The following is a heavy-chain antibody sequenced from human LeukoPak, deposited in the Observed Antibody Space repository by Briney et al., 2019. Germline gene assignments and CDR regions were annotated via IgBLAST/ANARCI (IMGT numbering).Heavy chain of an antibody. CDR1: GFTFYDAW. V-gene: IGHV3-15*07. Sequence: GGSLRLSCAASGFTFYDAWMNWVRQAPGKGLEWVGRIKSKTDGGTTDYAAPVKGRFTISRDDSKNTLYLQMNSLKTEDTAVYYCSTTYYYDSSEGYWGQGTLVTVSS. D-gene: IGHD3-22*01. J-gene: IGHJ4*02. CDR2: IKSKTDGGTT. CDR3: STTYYYDSSEGY.